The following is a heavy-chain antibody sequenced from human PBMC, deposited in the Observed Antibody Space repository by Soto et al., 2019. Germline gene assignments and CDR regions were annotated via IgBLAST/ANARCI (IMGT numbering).Heavy chain of an antibody. CDR3: ARAGIVLVPAAARGTDAFDI. CDR1: GFTVSSNY. CDR2: IYSGGST. V-gene: IGHV3-53*01. J-gene: IGHJ3*02. Sequence: EVQLVESGGGLIQPGGSLRLSCAASGFTVSSNYMSWVRQAPGKGLEWVSVIYSGGSTYYADSVKGRFTISRDNSKNTXYXXMNSLRAEDTAVYYCARAGIVLVPAAARGTDAFDIWGQGTMVTVSS. D-gene: IGHD2-2*01.